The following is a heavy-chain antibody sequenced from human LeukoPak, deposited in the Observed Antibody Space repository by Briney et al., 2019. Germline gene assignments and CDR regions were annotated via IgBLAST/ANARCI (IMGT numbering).Heavy chain of an antibody. CDR3: ARDRGWY. CDR1: GGSISSYY. Sequence: SETLSLTCTVSGGSISSYYWSWLRQPPGKGLEWIGYIYYSGSTNYNPSLKSRVTISVNTSKNQFSLKLSSVTAADTAVYYCARDRGWYWGQGTLVTVSS. D-gene: IGHD2-15*01. J-gene: IGHJ4*02. CDR2: IYYSGST. V-gene: IGHV4-59*01.